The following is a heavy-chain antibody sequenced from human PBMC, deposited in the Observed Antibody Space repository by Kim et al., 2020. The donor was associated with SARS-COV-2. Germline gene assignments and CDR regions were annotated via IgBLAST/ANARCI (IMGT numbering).Heavy chain of an antibody. J-gene: IGHJ5*02. Sequence: RVTISVDTSKNQFSLKLSSVTAADTAVYYCARKNIVGVPAAMRFNWFDPWGQGTLVTVSS. V-gene: IGHV4-59*01. D-gene: IGHD2-2*01. CDR3: ARKNIVGVPAAMRFNWFDP.